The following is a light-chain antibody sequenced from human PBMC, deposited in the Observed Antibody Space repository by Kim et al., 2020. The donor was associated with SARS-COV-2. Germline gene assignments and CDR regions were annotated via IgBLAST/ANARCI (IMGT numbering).Light chain of an antibody. CDR2: GAA. Sequence: SLSPEERAPLSCRASQSIDSNLAWYQQKPGQAPRLLSYGAATRATDIPTRFSGSGSGTEFTLTISSLRSEDFAVYYCQQCNTWPYTFGQGTKLEIK. CDR1: QSIDSN. CDR3: QQCNTWPYT. J-gene: IGKJ2*01. V-gene: IGKV3-15*01.